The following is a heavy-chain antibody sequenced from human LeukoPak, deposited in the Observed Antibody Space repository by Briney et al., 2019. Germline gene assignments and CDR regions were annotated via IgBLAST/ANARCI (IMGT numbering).Heavy chain of an antibody. CDR2: INPNTGGT. V-gene: IGHV1-2*02. J-gene: IGHJ5*02. Sequence: ASVKISCTASGYTFTGHYIHWVRQAPGQGLEWMGWINPNTGGTKYAQRFKGRVTMTRDTSISTVYMELSSLGSDDTAVYYCARGGLTTVESPQFDPWDQGTLVSVSS. CDR1: GYTFTGHY. CDR3: ARGGLTTVESPQFDP. D-gene: IGHD4-23*01.